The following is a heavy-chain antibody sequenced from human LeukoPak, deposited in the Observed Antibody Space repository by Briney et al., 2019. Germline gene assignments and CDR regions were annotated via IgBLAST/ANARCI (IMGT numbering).Heavy chain of an antibody. J-gene: IGHJ4*02. CDR3: TRDVWGDRDNYFDC. CDR1: GFTVSSNY. D-gene: IGHD2-8*01. CDR2: IYSGGST. V-gene: IGHV3-53*01. Sequence: PGGSLRLSCAASGFTVSSNYMSWVRQAPGKGLEWVSVIYSGGSTYYADSVKGRFTISRDNAKNTLYLEMNNLRAEDTAVYYCTRDVWGDRDNYFDCWGQGTLVTVSS.